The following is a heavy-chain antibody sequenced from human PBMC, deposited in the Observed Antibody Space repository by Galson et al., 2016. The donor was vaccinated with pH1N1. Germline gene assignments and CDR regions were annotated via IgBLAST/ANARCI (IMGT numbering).Heavy chain of an antibody. V-gene: IGHV3-48*03. Sequence: SLRLSCAASGFIFSSYAMTWIRRAPGKGLEWVSYISSSGYTIFYTDSVKGRFTISRDNAKNSLYLQMNSLRAEDTAVYYCASAPRLGEVEVGDVFDIWGQGTMVTVSS. D-gene: IGHD2-15*01. CDR2: ISSSGYTI. CDR3: ASAPRLGEVEVGDVFDI. J-gene: IGHJ3*02. CDR1: GFIFSSYA.